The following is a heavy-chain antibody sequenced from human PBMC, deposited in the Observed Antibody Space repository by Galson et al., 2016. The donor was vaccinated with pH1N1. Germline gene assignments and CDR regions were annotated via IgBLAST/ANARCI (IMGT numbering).Heavy chain of an antibody. CDR1: GLIFSDYN. CDR2: ISTTSTYI. J-gene: IGHJ5*02. V-gene: IGHV3-21*06. CDR3: AKDRGGCGSTSCPNSFDP. D-gene: IGHD2-2*01. Sequence: SLRLSCAASGLIFSDYNMNWVRQAPGQGLEWISFISTTSTYIYSVDPEKVRFTISRANAKNSLYLQMDSLRAEATAVSYCAKDRGGCGSTSCPNSFDPWGQGTLVTVSS.